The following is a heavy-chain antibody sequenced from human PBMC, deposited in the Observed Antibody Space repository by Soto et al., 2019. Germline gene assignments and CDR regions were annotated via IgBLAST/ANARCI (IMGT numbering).Heavy chain of an antibody. CDR1: GGSFSSYI. CDR3: AKSPHPGSAAPSNYGMDA. J-gene: IGHJ6*02. D-gene: IGHD7-27*01. Sequence: QVQLVQSGAEVKKPGSSVKVSCKASGGSFSSYIVSWVRQAPGQGLEWMGRIIPVLGVEYYAQNFQGRVTITADKSTRTASMELSSLRTEDTAVYYCAKSPHPGSAAPSNYGMDAWALGTTVTVS. V-gene: IGHV1-69*02. CDR2: IIPVLGVE.